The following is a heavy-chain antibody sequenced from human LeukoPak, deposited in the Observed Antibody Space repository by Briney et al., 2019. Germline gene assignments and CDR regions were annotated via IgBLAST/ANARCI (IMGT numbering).Heavy chain of an antibody. CDR1: GFTSSRNW. J-gene: IGHJ6*02. CDR3: ASNWNYVRGYGMDV. V-gene: IGHV3-7*01. D-gene: IGHD1-7*01. Sequence: GGSLRLSCAASGFTSSRNWMSWVRQTPGKGLEWVANIKEDGSEEHYMDSVKGRFTISRDNAKNLLYLEMNSLRAEDTAVYYCASNWNYVRGYGMDVWGQGTTVIVSS. CDR2: IKEDGSEE.